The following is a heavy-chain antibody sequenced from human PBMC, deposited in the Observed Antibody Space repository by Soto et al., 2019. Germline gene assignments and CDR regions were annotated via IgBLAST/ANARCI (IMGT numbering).Heavy chain of an antibody. D-gene: IGHD2-2*02. CDR2: ISAYNGDT. Sequence: QVQLVQSGGEVKKPGASVKVSCKASGYTFSSYGISWVRQAPGQGLEWMGWISAYNGDTRYAQRLQDRVTMTTDTSTSTAYMELRSLRSDDTAVYYCARDGNCSSTSCYNWDYYYYNDMDVWGQGATVTVSS. J-gene: IGHJ6*02. CDR3: ARDGNCSSTSCYNWDYYYYNDMDV. CDR1: GYTFSSYG. V-gene: IGHV1-18*01.